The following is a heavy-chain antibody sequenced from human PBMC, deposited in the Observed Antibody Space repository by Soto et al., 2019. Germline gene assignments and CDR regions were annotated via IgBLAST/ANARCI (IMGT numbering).Heavy chain of an antibody. CDR3: AKESCSGGSCYSFYYYFDY. V-gene: IGHV3-23*01. CDR2: ISGSGGST. D-gene: IGHD2-15*01. Sequence: GGSLRLSCAASGFTFSSYAMSWVRQAPGKGLEWVSAISGSGGSTYYADSVKGRFTISRDNSKNTLDLQMNSLRAEDTAVYYCAKESCSGGSCYSFYYYFDYWGQGTLVTVSS. J-gene: IGHJ4*02. CDR1: GFTFSSYA.